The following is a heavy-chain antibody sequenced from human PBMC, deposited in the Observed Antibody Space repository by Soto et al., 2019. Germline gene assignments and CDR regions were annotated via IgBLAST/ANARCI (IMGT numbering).Heavy chain of an antibody. D-gene: IGHD3-10*01. CDR2: VNPIVSMS. J-gene: IGHJ4*02. Sequence: QVQLVQSGAEVKKPGSSVKVFCKASGDTLSFYTINWVRQTPGLGLEWMGRVNPIVSMSNYAQKFQGRVTITADKSTNTAYMQLSSLRSVDTAIYYCAASYGSGYRAFDYWGQGALVTVSS. V-gene: IGHV1-69*02. CDR3: AASYGSGYRAFDY. CDR1: GDTLSFYT.